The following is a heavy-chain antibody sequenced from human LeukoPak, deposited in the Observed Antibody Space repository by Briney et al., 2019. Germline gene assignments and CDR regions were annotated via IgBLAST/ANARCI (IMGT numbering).Heavy chain of an antibody. Sequence: ASVKVSCKASGYTFTGYYMHWVRQAPGQGLEWMGWINPNSGGTNYAQKFQGRVTMTRDTSISTAYMEPSRLRSDDTAVYYCARDRYYDSSGLTLYYYYYMDVWGKGTTVTISS. CDR2: INPNSGGT. J-gene: IGHJ6*03. V-gene: IGHV1-2*02. D-gene: IGHD3-22*01. CDR1: GYTFTGYY. CDR3: ARDRYYDSSGLTLYYYYYMDV.